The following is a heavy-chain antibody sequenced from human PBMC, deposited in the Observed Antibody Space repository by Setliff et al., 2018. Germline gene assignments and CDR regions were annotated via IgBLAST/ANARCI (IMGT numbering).Heavy chain of an antibody. CDR2: INPSGGLT. CDR1: GYTLTNYY. V-gene: IGHV1-46*01. CDR3: AREGVDTRSSTDYRYYMDV. D-gene: IGHD5-18*01. J-gene: IGHJ6*03. Sequence: ASVKVSCKASGYTLTNYYMHWVRQAPGQGLEWMGIINPSGGLTRYAQKFQGRVTMTRDTSTSTVYMEVISLRFEDTAVYYCAREGVDTRSSTDYRYYMDVWGKGTTVTVSS.